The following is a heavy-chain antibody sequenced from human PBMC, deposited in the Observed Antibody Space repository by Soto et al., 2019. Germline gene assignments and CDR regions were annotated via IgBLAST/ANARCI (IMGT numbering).Heavy chain of an antibody. CDR1: GDSVSSRNW. J-gene: IGHJ4*02. D-gene: IGHD1-1*01. V-gene: IGHV4-4*02. CDR3: EREMSTKLDY. Sequence: YETLSLTCDVSGDSVSSRNWWSWVRQPPGKGLEWIGQIYHSVDTNYDPSLKSRVTISVDTSKNQVSLTLSSVTAADTAVYYGEREMSTKLDYWGQGAVVTVSS. CDR2: IYHSVDT.